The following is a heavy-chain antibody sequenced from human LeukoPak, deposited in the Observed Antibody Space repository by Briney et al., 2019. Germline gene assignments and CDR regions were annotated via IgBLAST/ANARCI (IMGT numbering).Heavy chain of an antibody. V-gene: IGHV3-15*01. CDR3: TTDRSWRYTKVDY. Sequence: RSGGSLRLSCAASGFTFSNAWMSWVRQAPGKGLEWVGRIKSKTDGGTTDYAAPVKGRFTISRDDSKNTLYLQMNSLKTEDTAVYYCTTDRSWRYTKVDYWGQGTLVTVSS. J-gene: IGHJ4*02. CDR2: IKSKTDGGTT. CDR1: GFTFSNAW. D-gene: IGHD2-15*01.